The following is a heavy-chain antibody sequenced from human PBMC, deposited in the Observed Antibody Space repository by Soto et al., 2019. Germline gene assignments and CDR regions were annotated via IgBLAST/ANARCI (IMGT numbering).Heavy chain of an antibody. CDR2: ISGSGGST. CDR3: AKSRATYHIVVVIAPDAFDI. V-gene: IGHV3-23*01. CDR1: GFTFSSYA. D-gene: IGHD2-21*01. J-gene: IGHJ3*02. Sequence: HPGGSLRLSCAASGFTFSSYAMSWVRQAPGKGLEWVSAISGSGGSTYYADSVKGRFTISRDNSKNTLYLQMNSLRAEDTAVYYRAKSRATYHIVVVIAPDAFDIWGQGTMVTVSS.